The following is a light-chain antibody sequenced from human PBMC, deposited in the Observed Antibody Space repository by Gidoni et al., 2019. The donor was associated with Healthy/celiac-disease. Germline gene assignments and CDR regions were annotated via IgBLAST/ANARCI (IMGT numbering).Light chain of an antibody. CDR3: QQYNSYPLT. Sequence: DIQMTQSRSTLSASVGDRVTITCRASQSISSWLAWYQQKPGKAPKLLIYKASSLESGVPSRFSGSGSGTEFTLTISSLQPDDFATYYCQQYNSYPLTFXGXTKVXIK. V-gene: IGKV1-5*03. CDR2: KAS. CDR1: QSISSW. J-gene: IGKJ4*01.